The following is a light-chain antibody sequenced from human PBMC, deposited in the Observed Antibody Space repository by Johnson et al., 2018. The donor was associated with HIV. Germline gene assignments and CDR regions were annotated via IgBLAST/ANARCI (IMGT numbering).Light chain of an antibody. CDR3: GTLDSSQSAGIYV. Sequence: QSVLTQSPSVSAAPGQKVTISCSGSSSNIGNNYVSWYQKLPGTAPKLLIYDNNKRPSGIPDRFSGSKSGTSATLGITGLKTGDEADYSCGTLDSSQSAGIYVFVTGTKVTGL. V-gene: IGLV1-51*01. CDR1: SSNIGNNY. J-gene: IGLJ1*01. CDR2: DNN.